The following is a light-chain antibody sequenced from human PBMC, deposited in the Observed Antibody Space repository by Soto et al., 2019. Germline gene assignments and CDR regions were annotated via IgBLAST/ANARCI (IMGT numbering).Light chain of an antibody. Sequence: EIVLTQSPATLSLSPGERATLSCRASQTVSSSLSWYQQKTGHAPRLLIYEASNRATGIPARFSGSGSWAYFTLTINSLEPEDFAVYYCQQRNVWPPITFGQGTRLEIK. CDR3: QQRNVWPPIT. J-gene: IGKJ5*01. CDR1: QTVSSS. V-gene: IGKV3-11*01. CDR2: EAS.